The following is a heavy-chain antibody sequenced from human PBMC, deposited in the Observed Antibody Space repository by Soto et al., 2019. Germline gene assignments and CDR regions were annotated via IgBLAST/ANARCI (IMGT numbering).Heavy chain of an antibody. CDR2: IYWDDDN. V-gene: IGHV2-5*02. Sequence: QITLKESGPTLVKPTQTLTLTCTFSGVSLSTSGVGVGWSRQPPGKALEWLALIYWDDDNRYSPSLKSRLTITQDLPKSQVVLIMTNMDPVDTATYYCANAEHTVTGPWGQGLLVTVCS. D-gene: IGHD4-4*01. J-gene: IGHJ5*02. CDR1: GVSLSTSGVG. CDR3: ANAEHTVTGP.